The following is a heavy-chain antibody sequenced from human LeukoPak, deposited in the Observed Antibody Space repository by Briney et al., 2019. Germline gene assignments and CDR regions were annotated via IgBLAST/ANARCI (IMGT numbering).Heavy chain of an antibody. CDR3: AKIRGPSGTTGDWFDP. V-gene: IGHV3-30*18. CDR2: ISYDGSNK. Sequence: GRSLRLSCAASGFTFSSYGMHWDRQAPGKGLEWVAVISYDGSNKYYADSVKGRFTISRDNSKNTLYLQMNSLRAEDTAVYYCAKIRGPSGTTGDWFDPWGQGTLVTVSS. J-gene: IGHJ5*02. D-gene: IGHD1-1*01. CDR1: GFTFSSYG.